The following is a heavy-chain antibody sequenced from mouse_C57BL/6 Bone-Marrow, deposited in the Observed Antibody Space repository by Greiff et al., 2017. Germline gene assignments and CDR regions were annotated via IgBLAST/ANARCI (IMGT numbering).Heavy chain of an antibody. CDR3: ARRDYVGY. V-gene: IGHV1-50*01. CDR1: GYTFTSYW. Sequence: QVQLQQPGAELVKPGASVKLSCKASGYTFTSYWMQWVNQRPGQGLEWIGEIDPSDSYTNYTQKVKGKATFTVDTSSSTAYMQLSSLPSEDSAVYYCARRDYVGYWGQGTTLTVSS. J-gene: IGHJ2*01. CDR2: IDPSDSYT.